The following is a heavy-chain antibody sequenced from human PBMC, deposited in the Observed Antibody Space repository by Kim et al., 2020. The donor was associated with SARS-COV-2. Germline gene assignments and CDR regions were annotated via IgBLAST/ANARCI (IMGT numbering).Heavy chain of an antibody. CDR3: ARGRFILWFGESPGFDY. J-gene: IGHJ4*02. D-gene: IGHD3-10*01. Sequence: FQGRVTMTRNTSISTAYMELSSLRSEDTAVYYCARGRFILWFGESPGFDYWGQGTLVTVSS. V-gene: IGHV1-8*01.